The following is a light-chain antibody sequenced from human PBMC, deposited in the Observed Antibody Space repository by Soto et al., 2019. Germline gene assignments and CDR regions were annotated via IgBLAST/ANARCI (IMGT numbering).Light chain of an antibody. CDR3: QSYDSSLSGSRV. CDR2: GNS. CDR1: LSDIGAGYD. J-gene: IGLJ1*01. V-gene: IGLV1-40*01. Sequence: QSVRTHPPSVSGAPGQRVTSTCTGSLSDIGAGYDVHWYQQLPGTAPKLLIYGNSNRPSGLPDRFSGSKSGTSASLAITGLQAEDEADYYCQSYDSSLSGSRVFGAGTKVTVL.